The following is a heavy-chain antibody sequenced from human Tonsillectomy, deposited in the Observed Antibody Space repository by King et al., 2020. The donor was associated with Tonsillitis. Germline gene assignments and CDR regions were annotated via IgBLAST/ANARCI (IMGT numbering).Heavy chain of an antibody. CDR1: GFTFSSYD. J-gene: IGHJ4*02. D-gene: IGHD3-22*01. Sequence: QLVQSGGGVVRPGRSLRLSCAASGFTFSSYDMHWVRQAPGKGLEWVAVISFDGNNKYYADSVKGRFTISRDNSRNTLYLRMNSLTAEDTAVYYCAKDLGDYYDSSGYFDYWGQGTLVTVSS. CDR2: ISFDGNNK. V-gene: IGHV3-30*18. CDR3: AKDLGDYYDSSGYFDY.